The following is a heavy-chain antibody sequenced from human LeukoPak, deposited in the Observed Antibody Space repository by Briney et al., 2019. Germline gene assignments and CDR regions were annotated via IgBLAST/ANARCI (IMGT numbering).Heavy chain of an antibody. Sequence: ASVKVSRKASGYTFTSYAISWVRQAPGQGPEWMGWISGYNGNTNYPQRLQGRVTMTTDTSTSIAYMELRSLRSDDTAVYYCARDAPYSGGYLDYWGQGTLVTVSS. V-gene: IGHV1-18*01. D-gene: IGHD1-26*01. J-gene: IGHJ4*02. CDR3: ARDAPYSGGYLDY. CDR2: ISGYNGNT. CDR1: GYTFTSYA.